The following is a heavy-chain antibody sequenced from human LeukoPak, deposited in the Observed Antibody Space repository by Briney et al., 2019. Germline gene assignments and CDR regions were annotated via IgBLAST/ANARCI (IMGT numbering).Heavy chain of an antibody. J-gene: IGHJ5*02. CDR1: GFTFSSYA. V-gene: IGHV3-30*04. Sequence: GGSLRLSCAASGFTFSSYAMHWVRQAPGEGLEWVALISYDGSNKYYADSVKGRFTISRDNSKNTLYLQMNSLRAEDTAVYCCARDRKNDLNWFDPWGQGTLVTVSS. D-gene: IGHD1-14*01. CDR3: ARDRKNDLNWFDP. CDR2: ISYDGSNK.